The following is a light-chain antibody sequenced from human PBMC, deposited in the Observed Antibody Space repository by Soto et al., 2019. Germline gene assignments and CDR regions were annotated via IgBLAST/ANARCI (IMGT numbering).Light chain of an antibody. Sequence: DSQETHSPSSLSASVGYRVTITLLASQTICGYLNWYQQEPGKAPEHLIYAAYYLGTGVPSRFSGSRSGTYFTLTISSLQPEHLATYYCQQRYITPLSFGGGTTV. J-gene: IGKJ4*01. CDR3: QQRYITPLS. CDR2: AAY. CDR1: QTICGY. V-gene: IGKV1-39*01.